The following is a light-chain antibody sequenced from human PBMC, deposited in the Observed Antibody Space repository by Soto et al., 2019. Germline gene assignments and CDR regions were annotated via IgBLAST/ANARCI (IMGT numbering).Light chain of an antibody. CDR3: CSYAGRVV. CDR1: SSDVGGHDY. CDR2: DVS. V-gene: IGLV2-11*01. Sequence: QSVLTQPRSVSGSPGQSVTISCTGTSSDVGGHDYVSWYQQHPGKAPKVIIYDVSKRPSGVPDRFSGSKSGNTASLTISGLQAEDEADYYCCSYAGRVVFGGGTKLTVL. J-gene: IGLJ2*01.